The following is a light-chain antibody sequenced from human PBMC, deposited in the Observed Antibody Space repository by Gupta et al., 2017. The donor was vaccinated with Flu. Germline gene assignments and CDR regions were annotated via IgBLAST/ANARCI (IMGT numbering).Light chain of an antibody. CDR1: QSISTT. Sequence: EIVMTQSPATLSVSPGERATLSCRASQSISTTLAWYQQKPGQAPRLLIYAASTRATGIPARFSGSGSGTEFTLTISSLQSEDFAVYYCQQYNNWPRGTFGQGTKVEIK. J-gene: IGKJ1*01. V-gene: IGKV3-15*01. CDR2: AAS. CDR3: QQYNNWPRGT.